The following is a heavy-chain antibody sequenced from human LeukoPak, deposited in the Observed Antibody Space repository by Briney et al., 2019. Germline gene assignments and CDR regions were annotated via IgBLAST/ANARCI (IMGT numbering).Heavy chain of an antibody. D-gene: IGHD3-3*01. CDR1: GFTFSSYS. V-gene: IGHV3-21*01. J-gene: IGHJ4*02. Sequence: GGSLRLSCAASGFTFSSYSMNWVRQAPGKGLGWVSSISSSSSYIYYADSVKGRFTISRDNAKNSLYLQMNSLRAEDTAVYHCARELRFLEWLLDYWGQGTLVTVSS. CDR2: ISSSSSYI. CDR3: ARELRFLEWLLDY.